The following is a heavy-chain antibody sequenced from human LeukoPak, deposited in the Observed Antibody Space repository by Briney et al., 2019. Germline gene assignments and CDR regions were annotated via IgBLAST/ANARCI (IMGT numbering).Heavy chain of an antibody. Sequence: SETLSRTCTVSGGSISSYYWSWIRQPAGKGLEWIGRIYTSGSTNYNPSLKSRVTMSVDTSKNQFSLKLSSVTAADTAVYYCATDKVDSGWYVVDYWGQGTLVTVSS. CDR2: IYTSGST. V-gene: IGHV4-4*07. CDR1: GGSISSYY. D-gene: IGHD6-19*01. CDR3: ATDKVDSGWYVVDY. J-gene: IGHJ4*02.